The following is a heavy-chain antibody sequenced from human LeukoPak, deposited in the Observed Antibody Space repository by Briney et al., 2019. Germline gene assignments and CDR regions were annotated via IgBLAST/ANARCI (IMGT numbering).Heavy chain of an antibody. Sequence: GGSLRLSCAASGFPFSSSAMSWVRQAPGKGLEWVSAISNNGGYTYYADSVQGRFTISRDNSKSTLCLQMNSLRAEDTAVYYCAKQLGYCSDGSCYFPYWGQGTLVTVSS. D-gene: IGHD2-15*01. V-gene: IGHV3-23*01. CDR2: ISNNGGYT. J-gene: IGHJ4*02. CDR3: AKQLGYCSDGSCYFPY. CDR1: GFPFSSSA.